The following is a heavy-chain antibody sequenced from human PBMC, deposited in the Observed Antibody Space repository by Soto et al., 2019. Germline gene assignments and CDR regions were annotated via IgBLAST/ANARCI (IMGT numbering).Heavy chain of an antibody. D-gene: IGHD1-26*01. CDR1: GASITFGGYS. V-gene: IGHV4-30-2*01. J-gene: IGHJ4*02. CDR2: INHLETT. CDR3: ARGGGSDSFDY. Sequence: PSETLSLTCTVSGASITFGGYSWSWIRQTPGKGLEWIGYINHLETTFYNPSFESRLTLSIDRAKNQFSLKLHSMSAAARAVYFCARGGGSDSFDYWGQGILVTVSS.